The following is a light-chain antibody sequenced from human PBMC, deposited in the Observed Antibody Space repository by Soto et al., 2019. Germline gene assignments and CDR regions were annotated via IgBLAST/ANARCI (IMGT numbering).Light chain of an antibody. J-gene: IGKJ1*01. CDR2: GAS. V-gene: IGKV3-15*01. CDR1: QSVSSN. CDR3: QQYNNWGT. Sequence: EIVMTQSPATLSVSPGERATLSSRASQSVSSNLAWYQQKPGQAPRLLIYGASTRATGIPARFSGSGSGTEFTLTISSLQSEDFAVYSCQQYNNWGTFGQGTKVEIK.